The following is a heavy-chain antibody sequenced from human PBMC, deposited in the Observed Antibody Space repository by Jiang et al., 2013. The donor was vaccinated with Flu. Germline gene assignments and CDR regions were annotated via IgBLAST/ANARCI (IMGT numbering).Heavy chain of an antibody. CDR1: GFTFSSYW. Sequence: LSCAASGFTFSSYWMSWVRQAPGKGLEWVANIKQDGSEKYYVDSVKGRFTISRDNAKNSLYLQMNSLRAEDTAVYYCAREVVVVVPAAHYYYYGMDVWGQGTTVTVSS. CDR2: IKQDGSEK. CDR3: AREVVVVVPAAHYYYYGMDV. V-gene: IGHV3-7*01. D-gene: IGHD2-2*01. J-gene: IGHJ6*02.